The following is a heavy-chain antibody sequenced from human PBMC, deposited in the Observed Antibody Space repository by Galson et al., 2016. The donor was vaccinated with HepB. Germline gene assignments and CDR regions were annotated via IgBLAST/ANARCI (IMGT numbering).Heavy chain of an antibody. CDR1: GFTFRNYG. Sequence: LRLSCAASGFTFRNYGMTWVRQAPGKGLEVVSSISRSGDSTDYADSVKGRFTISRDNSKNTLSLQMNSLTADDTAIYYCVQGSTAPAVWGKGTTVTVSA. D-gene: IGHD2-2*01. CDR3: VQGSTAPAV. CDR2: ISRSGDST. J-gene: IGHJ6*04. V-gene: IGHV3-23*01.